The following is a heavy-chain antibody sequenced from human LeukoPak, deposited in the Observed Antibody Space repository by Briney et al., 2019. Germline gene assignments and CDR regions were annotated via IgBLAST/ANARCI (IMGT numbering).Heavy chain of an antibody. V-gene: IGHV3-21*01. Sequence: PGGSLRLSCAASGFTFSSYSMNWVRQAPGKGLEWVSSISSSSSYIYYADSVKGRFTISRDNAKNSLYLQMNSLRAEDTAVYYCARSRRVKSIAASTPAVDDWGQGTLVTVSS. CDR3: ARSRRVKSIAASTPAVDD. J-gene: IGHJ4*02. D-gene: IGHD6-6*01. CDR2: ISSSSSYI. CDR1: GFTFSSYS.